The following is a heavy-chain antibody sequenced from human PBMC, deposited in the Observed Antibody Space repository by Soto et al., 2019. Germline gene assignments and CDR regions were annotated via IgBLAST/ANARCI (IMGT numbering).Heavy chain of an antibody. D-gene: IGHD2-15*01. Sequence: HGGSQGLCGASCRVYVRIDDVSLVRKAPGKGLEWVSVIYSGGSTFYADSVKGRFIISRDDSKNTLFLQMNSLRAEDTAVYYCATAKLLLPWLFDYWGQGTLVTVSS. CDR1: RVYVRIDD. CDR3: ATAKLLLPWLFDY. V-gene: IGHV3-66*01. CDR2: IYSGGST. J-gene: IGHJ4*02.